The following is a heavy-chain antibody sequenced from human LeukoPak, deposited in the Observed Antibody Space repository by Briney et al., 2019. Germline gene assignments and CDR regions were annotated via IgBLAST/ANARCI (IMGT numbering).Heavy chain of an antibody. J-gene: IGHJ4*02. CDR2: ISSSSSYI. D-gene: IGHD3-22*01. CDR1: GFTFSSYS. Sequence: GGSLRLSCAASGFTFSSYSMNWVRQAPGKGLEWVSSISSSSSYIYYADSVKGRFTISRDNAKNSLCLQMNSLRAEDTAVYYCARRGGDYYDSSGYYSFDYWGQGTLVTVSS. CDR3: ARRGGDYYDSSGYYSFDY. V-gene: IGHV3-21*01.